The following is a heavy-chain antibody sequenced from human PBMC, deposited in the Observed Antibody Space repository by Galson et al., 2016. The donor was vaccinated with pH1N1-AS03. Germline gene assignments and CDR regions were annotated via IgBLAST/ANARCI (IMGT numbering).Heavy chain of an antibody. J-gene: IGHJ4*02. V-gene: IGHV4-4*02. CDR2: IYHNGAT. D-gene: IGHD6-6*01. CDR1: GASISNSNW. CDR3: ARCGVSSSIDY. Sequence: SETLSLTCAVSGASISNSNWWSWVRQTPEKGLEWIGEIYHNGATNYLPSLESRVAISLDTSKNQFSLKLTSVTAADTAVYYCARCGVSSSIDYWGQGTLVTVSS.